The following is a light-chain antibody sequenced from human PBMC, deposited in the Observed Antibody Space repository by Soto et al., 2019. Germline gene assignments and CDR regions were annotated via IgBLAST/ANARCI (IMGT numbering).Light chain of an antibody. V-gene: IGLV1-40*01. CDR2: GNT. CDR1: SSSIGAGYG. Sequence: QTVVTQPPSVSGAPGQTVTISCAGSSSSIGAGYGVHWYQQIPGTAPRLLIFGNTNRPSGVPDRFSGSKSGTSASLAITGLQAEDEADYYCQSYDSSLSGWVFGGGTKLTVL. CDR3: QSYDSSLSGWV. J-gene: IGLJ2*01.